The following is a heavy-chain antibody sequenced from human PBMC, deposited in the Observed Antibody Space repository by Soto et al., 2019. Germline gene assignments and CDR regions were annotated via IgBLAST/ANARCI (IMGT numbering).Heavy chain of an antibody. CDR2: ISGSGYRT. D-gene: IGHD3-22*01. V-gene: IGHV3-23*01. CDR1: GITISNYP. J-gene: IGHJ1*01. Sequence: EVQLLEAGGGLVQPGWYLRLSCAAAGITISNYPMSWVRQAPGKGLDWVSGISGSGYRTYYADSAKGRFTISKDISKNSLSLQLDNLGVEDTAVYFCVKDDGGYPSTAPHWGQGTLVTVSS. CDR3: VKDDGGYPSTAPH.